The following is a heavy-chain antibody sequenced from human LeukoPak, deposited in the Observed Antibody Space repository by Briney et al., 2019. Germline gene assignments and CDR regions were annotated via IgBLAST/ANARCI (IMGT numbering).Heavy chain of an antibody. J-gene: IGHJ4*02. V-gene: IGHV3-30-3*01. D-gene: IGHD1-1*01. Sequence: GGSLRLSCAASGFTFSSYAMHWVRQAPGKGLEWVAVISYDGSNKYYADSVKGRFTISRDNSKNTLYLQMNSLRAEDTAVYYCVRDPSGSGFAFDSWGQGALVAVSS. CDR2: ISYDGSNK. CDR3: VRDPSGSGFAFDS. CDR1: GFTFSSYA.